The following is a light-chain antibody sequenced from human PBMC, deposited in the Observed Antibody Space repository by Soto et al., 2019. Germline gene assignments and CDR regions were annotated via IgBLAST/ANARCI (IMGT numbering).Light chain of an antibody. J-gene: IGKJ4*01. Sequence: DIQFTQSPSFLSSSVGDRVTITCLSSQGIAGILAWYQQKPGKPPKLLIYAESTLQSGVPSRFSGSGSGTRGTLTISSLQPEDFATYYCQQVKSYPRTFGGGTKVDIK. CDR1: QGIAGI. CDR3: QQVKSYPRT. CDR2: AES. V-gene: IGKV1-9*01.